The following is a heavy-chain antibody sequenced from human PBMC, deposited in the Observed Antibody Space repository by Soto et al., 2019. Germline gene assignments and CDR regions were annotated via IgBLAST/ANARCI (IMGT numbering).Heavy chain of an antibody. J-gene: IGHJ5*02. V-gene: IGHV3-23*01. CDR1: GFVFSNYA. CDR3: AKNQGVELVPLATVDWFDP. CDR2: ISDSGDIT. Sequence: GGSLRLSCAASGFVFSNYAMTWVRQAPGRGLQWVATISDSGDITYYADSVKGRFTISRDNSKSTVYLELNNLSAEDTAVYHCAKNQGVELVPLATVDWFDPWGQGSVVTVSS. D-gene: IGHD1-26*01.